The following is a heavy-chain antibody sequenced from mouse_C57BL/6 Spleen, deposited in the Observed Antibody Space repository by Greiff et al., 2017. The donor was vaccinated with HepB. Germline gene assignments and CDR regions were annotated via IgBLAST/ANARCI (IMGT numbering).Heavy chain of an antibody. D-gene: IGHD1-1*01. J-gene: IGHJ2*01. CDR2: IYPGSGST. Sequence: QVHVKQPGAELVKPGASVKMSCKASGYTFTSYWITWVKQRPGQGLEWIGDIYPGSGSTNYNEKFKSKATLTVDTSSSTAYMQLSSLTSEDSAVYYCSRRDYYGSSSYYFDYWGQGTTLTVSS. CDR3: SRRDYYGSSSYYFDY. V-gene: IGHV1-55*01. CDR1: GYTFTSYW.